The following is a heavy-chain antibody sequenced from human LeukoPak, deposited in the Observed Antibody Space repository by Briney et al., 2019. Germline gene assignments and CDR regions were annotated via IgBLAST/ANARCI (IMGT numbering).Heavy chain of an antibody. CDR1: GGSISSGGYY. CDR3: AKGGSYWYFDL. V-gene: IGHV4-61*08. CDR2: IYYSGST. Sequence: SETLSLTCTVSGGSISSGGYYWSWIRQHPGKGLEWIGYIYYSGSTNYNPSLKSRVTISVDTSKNQFSLKLSSVTAADTAVYYCAKGGSYWYFDLWGRGTLVTVSS. D-gene: IGHD1-26*01. J-gene: IGHJ2*01.